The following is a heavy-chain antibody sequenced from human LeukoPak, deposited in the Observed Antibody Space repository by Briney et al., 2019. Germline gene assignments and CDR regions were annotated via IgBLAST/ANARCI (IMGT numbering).Heavy chain of an antibody. V-gene: IGHV4-4*02. CDR1: GGSISSTNW. J-gene: IGHJ4*02. CDR3: ARARDSGRLGFDY. CDR2: IYHSGSA. D-gene: IGHD1-26*01. Sequence: SGTLSLTCAVSGGSISSTNWWTWVRQPPGKGLEWIGEIYHSGSASYNPSLKSRVTISVDKSKNQFSLHLSSVTAADTAVYFCARARDSGRLGFDYWGQGTLVTVSS.